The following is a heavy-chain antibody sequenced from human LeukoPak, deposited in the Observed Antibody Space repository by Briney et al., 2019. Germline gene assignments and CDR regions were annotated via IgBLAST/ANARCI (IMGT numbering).Heavy chain of an antibody. V-gene: IGHV3-23*01. Sequence: GGSLRLSCAASEFTFSSYGMSWVRQAPGKGLEWVSSISGSGIGTQYADSVQGRFAISRDNSKNTLYLQMNSLRVEDTAMYFCARDPNGDYNGAFDMWGRGTLVSVSS. CDR3: ARDPNGDYNGAFDM. CDR1: EFTFSSYG. J-gene: IGHJ3*02. D-gene: IGHD4-17*01. CDR2: ISGSGIGT.